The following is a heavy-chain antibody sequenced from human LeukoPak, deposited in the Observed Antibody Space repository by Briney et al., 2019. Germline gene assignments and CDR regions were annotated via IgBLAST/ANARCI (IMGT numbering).Heavy chain of an antibody. CDR2: INHSGST. D-gene: IGHD3-22*01. Sequence: SETLSLTCAVYGGSFSGYYWSWIRQPPGKGLDCIGEINHSGSTNYNPSLKSRVTISVDTSKNQFSLRLSSVTAADTAVYYCARGYVGYYYDSSGWAFDIWGQGTMVTVSS. V-gene: IGHV4-34*01. CDR1: GGSFSGYY. J-gene: IGHJ3*02. CDR3: ARGYVGYYYDSSGWAFDI.